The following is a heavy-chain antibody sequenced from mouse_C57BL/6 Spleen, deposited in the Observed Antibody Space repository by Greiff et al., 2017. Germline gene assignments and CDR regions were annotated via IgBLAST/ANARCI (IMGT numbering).Heavy chain of an antibody. D-gene: IGHD1-1*01. J-gene: IGHJ3*01. V-gene: IGHV1-26*01. Sequence: EVQLQQSGPELVKPGASVKISCKASGYTFTDYYMNWVKQSHGKSLEWIGDINPNNGGTSYNQKFKGKATLTADKSSSTAYMELRSLTSEDSAVYYCATYYCGKPYWGQGTLVTVSA. CDR3: ATYYCGKPY. CDR1: GYTFTDYY. CDR2: INPNNGGT.